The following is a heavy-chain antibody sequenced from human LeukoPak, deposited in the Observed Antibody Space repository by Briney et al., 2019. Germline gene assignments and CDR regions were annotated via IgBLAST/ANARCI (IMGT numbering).Heavy chain of an antibody. CDR3: ARLMPMVLTGQRYFNHPLDV. J-gene: IGHJ6*04. CDR2: VHYTGYT. D-gene: IGHD3-9*01. V-gene: IGHV4-59*08. Sequence: PSETLSLTCTVSGDSISSKYWTWVRQPPGKGLEYIGYVHYTGYTDYNPSLESRLTISIDTSRNQFSLKLSSVTAADTAVYYCARLMPMVLTGQRYFNHPLDVWGKGTTVTVSS. CDR1: GDSISSKY.